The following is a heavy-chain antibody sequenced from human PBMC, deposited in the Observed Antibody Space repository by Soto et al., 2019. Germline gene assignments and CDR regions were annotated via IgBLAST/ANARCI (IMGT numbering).Heavy chain of an antibody. CDR2: INHSGST. V-gene: IGHV4-34*01. D-gene: IGHD2-21*01. CDR3: ARGRVSDY. CDR1: GWSFSGYY. Sequence: PSLACAVHGWSFSGYYWSWVRQPPGKGLEWIGEINHSGSTTYNPSLKSRVTISVDTSKNQFSLKLSPVTAADTAVYYCARGRVSDYWGQGTLVTVSS. J-gene: IGHJ4*02.